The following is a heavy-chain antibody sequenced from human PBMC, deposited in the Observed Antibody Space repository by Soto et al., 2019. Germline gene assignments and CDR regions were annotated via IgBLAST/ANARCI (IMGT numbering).Heavy chain of an antibody. CDR1: GYTFTGYY. CDR3: ARVGRGYYYDSSGPYGMDV. J-gene: IGHJ6*02. V-gene: IGHV1-2*04. D-gene: IGHD3-22*01. CDR2: INPNSGGT. Sequence: GASVKVSCKASGYTFTGYYMHWVRQAPGQGLEWMGWINPNSGGTNYAQKFQGWVTMTRDTSISTAYMELSRLRSDDTAVYYCARVGRGYYYDSSGPYGMDVWGQGTTVTVSS.